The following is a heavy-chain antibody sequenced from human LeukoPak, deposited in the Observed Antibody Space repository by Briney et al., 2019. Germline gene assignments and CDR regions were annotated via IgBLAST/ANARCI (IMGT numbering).Heavy chain of an antibody. CDR2: ISAYNGNT. CDR3: ATYYDYIWGSYRQPNTAFDY. J-gene: IGHJ4*02. CDR1: GYAFTSYG. Sequence: GASVKLSCKASGYAFTSYGISWVRQAPGQGLEWMGWISAYNGNTNYAQKLQGRVTMTTDTSTSTAYMELRSLRSDDTAVYYCATYYDYIWGSYRQPNTAFDYWGQGTLVTVSS. V-gene: IGHV1-18*01. D-gene: IGHD3-16*02.